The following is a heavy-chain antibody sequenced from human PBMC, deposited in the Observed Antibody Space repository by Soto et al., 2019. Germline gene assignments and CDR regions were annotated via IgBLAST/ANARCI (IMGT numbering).Heavy chain of an antibody. V-gene: IGHV1-18*04. D-gene: IGHD6-19*01. J-gene: IGHJ5*02. CDR3: ARPGAVGIAVAGTVNCLDP. CDR1: GYTFTSYG. Sequence: ASVKVSCKASGYTFTSYGISWVRQAPGQGLEWMGWISAYNGNTNYAQKLQGRVTMTTDTSTSTAYMELRSLRSDDTAVYYCARPGAVGIAVAGTVNCLDPWGQGTLVPVFS. CDR2: ISAYNGNT.